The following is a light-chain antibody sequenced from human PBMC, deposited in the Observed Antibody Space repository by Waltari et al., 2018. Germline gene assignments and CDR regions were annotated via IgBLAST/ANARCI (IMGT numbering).Light chain of an antibody. CDR3: QTGGHGTWV. J-gene: IGLJ3*02. CDR1: SGHINTV. V-gene: IGLV4-69*01. CDR2: VNSDGSH. Sequence: QLVLTQSPSASASLGPSVQPTCTLSSGHINTVIAWLQQRPEKGPRYLMKVNSDGSHNKGDEIPDRFSGSSSGAERYLTISSLQSEDEADYFCQTGGHGTWVFGGGTKLTVL.